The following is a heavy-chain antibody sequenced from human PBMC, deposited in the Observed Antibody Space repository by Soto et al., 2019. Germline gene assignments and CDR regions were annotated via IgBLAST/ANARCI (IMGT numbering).Heavy chain of an antibody. CDR2: TYYRSKWFN. CDR3: ARESTYRNWFDP. CDR1: GDSVSINGAA. J-gene: IGHJ5*02. D-gene: IGHD2-2*01. V-gene: IGHV6-1*01. Sequence: PSQTLSLTCAISGDSVSINGAAWSWIRQFPSRGLEWLGRTYYRSKWFNDYALFVKSRITINPDTSKNHFSLQLNSVTPEDTAVYYCARESTYRNWFDPWGQGTLVTVSS.